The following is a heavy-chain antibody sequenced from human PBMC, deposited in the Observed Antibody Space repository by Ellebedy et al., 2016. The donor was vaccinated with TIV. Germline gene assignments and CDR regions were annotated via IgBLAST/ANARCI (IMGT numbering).Heavy chain of an antibody. V-gene: IGHV3-30*18. CDR1: GFTFSSYG. J-gene: IGHJ6*02. CDR2: ISYDGSNK. D-gene: IGHD3-10*01. Sequence: GGSLRLXCAASGFTFSSYGMHWVRQAPGKGLEWVAVISYDGSNKYYADCVKGRFTISRDNSKNTLYLQMNSLRAEDTAVYYCAKVCGRYYGSGSYGCYYYGMDVWGQGTTVTVSS. CDR3: AKVCGRYYGSGSYGCYYYGMDV.